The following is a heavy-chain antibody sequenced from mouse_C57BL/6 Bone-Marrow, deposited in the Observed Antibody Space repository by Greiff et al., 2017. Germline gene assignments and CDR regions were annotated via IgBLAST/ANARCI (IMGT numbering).Heavy chain of an antibody. Sequence: QVQLQQPGAELVRPGTSVKLSCKASGYTFTSYWMHWVKQRPGQGLEWIGVIDPSDSYTNYNQKFKGKATLTVDTSSSTAYMQLSSLTSEDSAVYYCARSPLYGSSYEFAYWGQGTLVTVSA. V-gene: IGHV1-59*01. J-gene: IGHJ3*01. CDR1: GYTFTSYW. CDR3: ARSPLYGSSYEFAY. D-gene: IGHD1-1*01. CDR2: IDPSDSYT.